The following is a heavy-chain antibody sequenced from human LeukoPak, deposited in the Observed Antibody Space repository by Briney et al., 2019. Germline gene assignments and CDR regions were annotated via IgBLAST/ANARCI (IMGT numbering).Heavy chain of an antibody. CDR3: ARGHSGYYDY. CDR1: GDSVSSTSAA. V-gene: IGHV6-1*01. CDR2: TYYRSKWYN. J-gene: IGHJ4*02. Sequence: SQTLSLTCALSGDSVSSTSAAWNWIRQSPSRGLEWLVRTYYRSKWYNDYAVSVKSRIIINPDTSKIQFSLQPNSVTPEDTAVYYCARGHSGYYDYWGQGTLVTVSS. D-gene: IGHD3-22*01.